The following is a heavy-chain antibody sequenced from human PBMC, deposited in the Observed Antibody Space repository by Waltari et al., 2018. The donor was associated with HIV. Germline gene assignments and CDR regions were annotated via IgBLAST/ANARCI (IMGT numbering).Heavy chain of an antibody. D-gene: IGHD3-22*01. CDR2: IYTTGST. CDR3: ARQGVVVITPRRDFYYGLDV. J-gene: IGHJ6*02. CDR1: GDSISGYY. Sequence: QVQLLESGPGLVKPSETLSLTCTVSGDSISGYYWSWIRQPAGTGREWIGRIYTTGSTNYNPSLKSRVTMSVDTSKNQFSLNLTSVTAADTAVYYCARQGVVVITPRRDFYYGLDVWGQGTTVAVSS. V-gene: IGHV4-4*07.